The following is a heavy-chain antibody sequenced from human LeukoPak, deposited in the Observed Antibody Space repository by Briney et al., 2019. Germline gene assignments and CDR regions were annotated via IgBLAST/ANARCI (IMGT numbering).Heavy chain of an antibody. D-gene: IGHD1-26*01. CDR1: GGSISSSNW. CDR3: ASSGSGSYWVRWFDP. J-gene: IGHJ5*02. CDR2: IYHSGST. V-gene: IGHV4-4*02. Sequence: SETLSLTCAVSGGSISSSNWWSWVRQPPGKGLEWIGEIYHSGSTNYNPSLKSRVTISVDKSKSQFSLKLSSVTAADTAVYYCASSGSGSYWVRWFDPWGQGTLVTVSS.